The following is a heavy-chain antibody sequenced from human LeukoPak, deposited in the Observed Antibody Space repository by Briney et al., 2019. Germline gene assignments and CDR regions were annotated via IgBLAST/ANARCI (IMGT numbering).Heavy chain of an antibody. Sequence: PGGSLRLSCAASGFTFSSYGMHWVRQAPGKGLEWVSVIYSGGSTYYADSVKGRFTISRDNSKNTLYLQMNSLRAEDTAVYYCARAEQPAGGDYWGQGTLVTVSS. CDR3: ARAEQPAGGDY. D-gene: IGHD3-16*01. CDR2: IYSGGST. CDR1: GFTFSSYG. J-gene: IGHJ4*02. V-gene: IGHV3-66*01.